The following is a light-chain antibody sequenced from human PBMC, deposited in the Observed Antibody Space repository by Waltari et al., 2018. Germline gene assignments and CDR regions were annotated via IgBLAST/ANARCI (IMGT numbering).Light chain of an antibody. CDR3: CSYAGDSIWV. Sequence: QSALTQPASVSGSPRQSITISCTGSSSDVGTYNLVSWYQQYPGKAPKLMIYEVNKRPSVISNRFSGSKSGNTASLRISGLQAGDEADYYCCSYAGDSIWVFGGGIKLTVL. J-gene: IGLJ3*02. CDR2: EVN. CDR1: SSDVGTYNL. V-gene: IGLV2-23*02.